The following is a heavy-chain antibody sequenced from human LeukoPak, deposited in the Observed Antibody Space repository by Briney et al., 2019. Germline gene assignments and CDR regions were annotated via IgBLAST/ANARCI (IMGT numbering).Heavy chain of an antibody. V-gene: IGHV3-53*01. CDR3: ARARSWPEHAFDI. Sequence: GGSLRLSCAASGFTVSSYYMGWVRQAPGKGLDWVSIIYGGGSTDYADSVKGRFTIPRDNSKNTLFLHMNSLRADDTAVYYCARARSWPEHAFDIWGQGTMVTVSS. CDR2: IYGGGST. CDR1: GFTVSSYY. D-gene: IGHD5-24*01. J-gene: IGHJ3*02.